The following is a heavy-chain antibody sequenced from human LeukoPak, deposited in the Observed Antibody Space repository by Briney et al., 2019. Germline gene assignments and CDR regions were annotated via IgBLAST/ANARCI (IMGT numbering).Heavy chain of an antibody. CDR2: MNPNSGNT. CDR3: AGGRTDIVVVPATLRNYYFDY. J-gene: IGHJ4*02. Sequence: ASVKVSCKASGYTFTSYHINWVRRATGQGLEWMGWMNPNSGNTGYAQNFQGRVTMAMNTSINTAYMELSSLRSEDTAVYYCAGGRTDIVVVPATLRNYYFDYWGQGTLVTVSS. V-gene: IGHV1-8*01. D-gene: IGHD2-2*01. CDR1: GYTFTSYH.